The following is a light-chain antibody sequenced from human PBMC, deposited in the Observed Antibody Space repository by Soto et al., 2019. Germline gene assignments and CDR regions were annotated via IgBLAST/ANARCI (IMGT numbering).Light chain of an antibody. CDR2: EVT. CDR1: SSDIGSYDY. J-gene: IGLJ1*01. V-gene: IGLV2-14*01. CDR3: SSFTSTTTRI. Sequence: QSVLTQPASVSGSPGQSITISCTGTSSDIGSYDYVSWYQQHPGKAPNLIIYEVTDRPSGVSNRFSGSKSGNTASLTISGLQAEDEADYYCSSFTSTTTRIFGSGNKVTV.